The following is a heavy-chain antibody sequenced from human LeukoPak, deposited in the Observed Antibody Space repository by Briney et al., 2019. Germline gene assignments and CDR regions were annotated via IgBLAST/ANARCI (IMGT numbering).Heavy chain of an antibody. D-gene: IGHD3-3*02. CDR3: ARVGKEGISHRMDV. J-gene: IGHJ6*04. V-gene: IGHV3-7*01. CDR1: GFTFNHYW. CDR2: IKPDGSEK. Sequence: GGSLRLSCAASGFTFNHYWMSWVRQAPGKGLEWVANIKPDGSEKYYVESVKGRFTNSRDNAKNSLNLQMRSLRVGDTAVYYCARVGKEGISHRMDVWGKGTTVTVSS.